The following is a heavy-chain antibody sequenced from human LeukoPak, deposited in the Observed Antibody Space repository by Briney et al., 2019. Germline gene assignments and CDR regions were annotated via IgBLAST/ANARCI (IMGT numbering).Heavy chain of an antibody. V-gene: IGHV4-34*01. CDR1: GGSFSGYY. CDR2: INHSGST. D-gene: IGHD3-10*01. Sequence: SETLSLTCAVYGGSFSGYYWSWIRQPPGKGLEWIGEINHSGSTNYNPSLKSRVTISVDTSKNQFSLKLSSVTAADTAVYYCARHAGSMVRGVWFDPWGQGTLVTVSS. CDR3: ARHAGSMVRGVWFDP. J-gene: IGHJ5*02.